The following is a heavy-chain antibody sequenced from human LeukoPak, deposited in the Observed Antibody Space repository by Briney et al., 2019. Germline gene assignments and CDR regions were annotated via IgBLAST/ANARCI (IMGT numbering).Heavy chain of an antibody. CDR1: GGSISSGDYY. J-gene: IGHJ5*02. CDR2: IYYSVST. D-gene: IGHD3-10*01. CDR3: ARDLRRVRGVTNNWFDP. Sequence: PSESLSLTCTVSGGSISSGDYYWSWIRQPPGKGLEWIGYIYYSVSTYYHPSLKSRVTISVDTSKNQFSLKLSSVTAADTAVYYCARDLRRVRGVTNNWFDPWGQGTLVTVSS. V-gene: IGHV4-30-4*01.